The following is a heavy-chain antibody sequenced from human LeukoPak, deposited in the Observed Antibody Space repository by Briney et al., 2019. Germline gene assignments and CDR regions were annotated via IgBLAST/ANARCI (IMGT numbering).Heavy chain of an antibody. V-gene: IGHV4-39*01. J-gene: IGHJ5*02. CDR1: GVSISSSSFY. D-gene: IGHD3-10*01. CDR3: ARYYYGSGSYIWFDP. CDR2: LYYSGNT. Sequence: SETLSLTCTVSGVSISSSSFYWGWIRQPPGKGLEWIGSLYYSGNTYYNPSLKSRVTISVDTSKSQFSLKLSSVTATDTAVYYCARYYYGSGSYIWFDPWGQGTLVTVSS.